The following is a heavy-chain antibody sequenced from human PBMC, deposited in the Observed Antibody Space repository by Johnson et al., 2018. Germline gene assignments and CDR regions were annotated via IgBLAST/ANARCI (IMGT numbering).Heavy chain of an antibody. CDR3: AKVGGQPSDWFDAFDI. CDR2: ISWNSGTI. CDR1: GFTFDDYA. V-gene: IGHV3-9*01. Sequence: EVQLVESGGGLVQPGRSLRLSCAASGFTFDDYAMHWVRQAPGKGLEWVSGISWNSGTIGYVDSVKGRFTTSRDNAKNSLYLQMNSLRIEDTALYYCAKVGGQPSDWFDAFDIWGQGTMVTGST. J-gene: IGHJ3*02. D-gene: IGHD3-9*01.